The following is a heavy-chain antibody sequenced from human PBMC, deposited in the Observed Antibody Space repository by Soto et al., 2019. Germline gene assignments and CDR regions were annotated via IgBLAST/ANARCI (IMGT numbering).Heavy chain of an antibody. CDR2: IYYSGST. J-gene: IGHJ4*02. CDR3: ARGRQSIAASRAGSYFDY. V-gene: IGHV4-31*03. D-gene: IGHD6-6*01. CDR1: GGSISSGGYY. Sequence: SETLSLTCTVSGGSISSGGYYWSWIRQHPGKGLEWIGYIYYSGSTYYNPSLKSRVTISVDTSKNQFSLKLSPVTAADTAVYYCARGRQSIAASRAGSYFDYWGQGTLVTVS.